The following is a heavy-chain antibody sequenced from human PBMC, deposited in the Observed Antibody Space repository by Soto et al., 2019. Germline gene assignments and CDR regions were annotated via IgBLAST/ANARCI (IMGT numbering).Heavy chain of an antibody. Sequence: ASVKVSCKASGGTFSSYAISWVRQAPGQGLEWMGGIIPIFGTANYAQKFQGRVTITADESTSTAYMELTSLRSEDTDVYYCARVSEQLATNWFDPRGQGTLVTVSS. D-gene: IGHD6-6*01. CDR2: IIPIFGTA. CDR1: GGTFSSYA. J-gene: IGHJ5*02. V-gene: IGHV1-69*13. CDR3: ARVSEQLATNWFDP.